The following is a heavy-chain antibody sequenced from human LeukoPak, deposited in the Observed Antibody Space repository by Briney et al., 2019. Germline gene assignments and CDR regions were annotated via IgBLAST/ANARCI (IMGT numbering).Heavy chain of an antibody. CDR2: IYYSGST. CDR3: ARVPLRDCSSTSCLRYFYMDV. V-gene: IGHV4-59*01. Sequence: SETLSLTCTVSGGSITGYYWSWIRQPPGKGLEWIGYIYYSGSTNYTPSLKSRVTISVDTSKNQFSLKLTFVTAADTAVYYCARVPLRDCSSTSCLRYFYMDVWGKGTTVTVS. D-gene: IGHD2-2*01. CDR1: GGSITGYY. J-gene: IGHJ6*03.